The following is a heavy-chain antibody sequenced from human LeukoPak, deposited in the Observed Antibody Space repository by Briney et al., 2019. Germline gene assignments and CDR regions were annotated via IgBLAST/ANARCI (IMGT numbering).Heavy chain of an antibody. J-gene: IGHJ4*02. CDR2: IASNGGSQ. D-gene: IGHD6-13*01. CDR3: AKRGHYSLNWYHYFDY. V-gene: IGHV3-30*18. Sequence: GGSLGLSCAASGFTFTTYGLHWVRQAPGKGLEWVAAIASNGGSQYYADSVKGRFTISRDNSKNTLFLQMNSLRPDDTAVYYCAKRGHYSLNWYHYFDYWGQGTLVTVPS. CDR1: GFTFTTYG.